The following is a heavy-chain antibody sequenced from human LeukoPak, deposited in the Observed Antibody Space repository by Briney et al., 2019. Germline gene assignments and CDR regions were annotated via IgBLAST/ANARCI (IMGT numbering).Heavy chain of an antibody. CDR2: IKSKTDGGTT. Sequence: GGSLRLSCAASGFTFSNAWMSWVRQAPGKGLEWVGRIKSKTDGGTTDYAAPVKGRFTISRDDSKNTLYLQTNSLKTEDTAVYYCTTESNCDQDAFDIWGQGTMVTVSS. CDR1: GFTFSNAW. D-gene: IGHD1-1*01. J-gene: IGHJ3*02. V-gene: IGHV3-15*01. CDR3: TTESNCDQDAFDI.